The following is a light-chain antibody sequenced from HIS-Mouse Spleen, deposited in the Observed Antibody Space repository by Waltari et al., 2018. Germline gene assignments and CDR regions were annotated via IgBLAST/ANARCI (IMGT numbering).Light chain of an antibody. CDR1: SPNIGSNT. CDR2: SNN. Sequence: QSVLTQPPSASGTPGQRVTISCSGSSPNIGSNTVNWYQQLPGTAPKLLIHSNNQRPSGVPDRFSGSKSGTSASLAISGLQSEDEADYYCAAWDDSLNGPVFGGGTKLTVL. CDR3: AAWDDSLNGPV. V-gene: IGLV1-44*01. J-gene: IGLJ3*02.